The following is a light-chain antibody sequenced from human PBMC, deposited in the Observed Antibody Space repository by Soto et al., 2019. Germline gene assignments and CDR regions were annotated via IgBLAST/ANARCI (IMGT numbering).Light chain of an antibody. J-gene: IGLJ1*01. V-gene: IGLV2-14*01. CDR2: DVG. CDR3: SSYTTSNTRQIV. Sequence: QSVLTQPASVSGSPGQSITISCTGTNSDVGGYNYVSWYQQHPGKAPKFMIYDVGSRPSGVSDRFSGSKSGNTASLTISGLQAEDEADYYCSSYTTSNTRQIVFGTGTKLTVL. CDR1: NSDVGGYNY.